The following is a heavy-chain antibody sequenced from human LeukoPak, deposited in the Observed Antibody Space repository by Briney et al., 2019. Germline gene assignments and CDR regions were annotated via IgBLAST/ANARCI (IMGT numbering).Heavy chain of an antibody. Sequence: PGGSLRLSCAASGFILSSYGMSWVRQTPGKGLEWVSAISGSGSKTYYGDSVKGRFTISRDNSKNTLYLQMNSLRVEDTAVYYCAKRLGSNDNAFDIWGQGTTVTVSS. J-gene: IGHJ3*02. V-gene: IGHV3-23*01. CDR1: GFILSSYG. D-gene: IGHD2-15*01. CDR3: AKRLGSNDNAFDI. CDR2: ISGSGSKT.